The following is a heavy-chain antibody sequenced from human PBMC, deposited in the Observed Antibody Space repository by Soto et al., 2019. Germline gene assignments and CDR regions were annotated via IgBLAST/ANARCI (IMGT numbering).Heavy chain of an antibody. CDR3: ARGDCVGGTCYSLAGSFYYYMDV. CDR2: INSDGSVS. Sequence: EVQLVESGGGLVQPGGSLRLSCAASGFTFSNYWMYWVRQAPGEGLVWVSRINSDGSVSSYADSVKGRLIISRDNVKNTLYLQMDSLRAEDKAVYYCARGDCVGGTCYSLAGSFYYYMDVWGNGTTVTVFS. J-gene: IGHJ6*03. D-gene: IGHD2-15*01. CDR1: GFTFSNYW. V-gene: IGHV3-74*01.